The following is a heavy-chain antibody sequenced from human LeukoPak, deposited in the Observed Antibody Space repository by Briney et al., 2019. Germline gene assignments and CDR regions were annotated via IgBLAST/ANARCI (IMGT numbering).Heavy chain of an antibody. J-gene: IGHJ4*02. Sequence: ASVKVSCKASGYTFTSYGISWVRQAPGQGLEWMGWISAYNGNTNYAQKLQGRVTTTTDTSTSTAYMELRSLRSDDTAVYYCARRYCTNGVCYQAVDYWGQGTLVTVSS. D-gene: IGHD2-8*01. CDR3: ARRYCTNGVCYQAVDY. V-gene: IGHV1-18*04. CDR1: GYTFTSYG. CDR2: ISAYNGNT.